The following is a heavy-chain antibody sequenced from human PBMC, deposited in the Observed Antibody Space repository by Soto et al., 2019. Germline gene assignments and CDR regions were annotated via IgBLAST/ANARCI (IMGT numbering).Heavy chain of an antibody. Sequence: QVQLQESGPGLVKPSGTLSLTCAVSGGSISDNWWSWVRQPPGKGLEWIGEIYHTGSTYYNPSLKSRVTISVDTSKNQFSLKLSSVTAADTAVYYCARQPLYCSGGSCYPFYYYYDMDVWGKGTTVTVSS. D-gene: IGHD2-15*01. CDR2: IYHTGST. V-gene: IGHV4-4*02. CDR1: GGSISDNW. CDR3: ARQPLYCSGGSCYPFYYYYDMDV. J-gene: IGHJ6*03.